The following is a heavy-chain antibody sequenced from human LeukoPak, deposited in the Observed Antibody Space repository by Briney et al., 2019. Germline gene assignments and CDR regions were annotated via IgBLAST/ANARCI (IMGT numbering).Heavy chain of an antibody. CDR2: ISGSGGST. J-gene: IGHJ4*02. CDR1: GFTFSSYA. D-gene: IGHD4-23*01. CDR3: AKDRPLLVRWATNFDY. V-gene: IGHV3-23*01. Sequence: GGSLRLSCAASGFTFSSYAMSWVRQAPGKGLEWVSAISGSGGSTYYADSVKGRFTISRDNSKNTLYLQMNSLRAEDTAVYYCAKDRPLLVRWATNFDYWGQGTLVTVSS.